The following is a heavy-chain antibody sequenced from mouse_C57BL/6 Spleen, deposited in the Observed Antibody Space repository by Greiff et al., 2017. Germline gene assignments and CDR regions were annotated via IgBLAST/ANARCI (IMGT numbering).Heavy chain of an antibody. J-gene: IGHJ1*03. CDR2: IYPGSGST. Sequence: VQLQQPGAELVKPGASVQLSCKASGYTFTSYWITWVKQRPGQGLEWLGDIYPGSGSTNYNAKFTSTATLPVAPSSSTAYLQLCSLTSADSAVLYCSRLWDWYFDVWGTGTTVTVSS. CDR1: GYTFTSYW. D-gene: IGHD4-1*01. V-gene: IGHV1-55*01. CDR3: SRLWDWYFDV.